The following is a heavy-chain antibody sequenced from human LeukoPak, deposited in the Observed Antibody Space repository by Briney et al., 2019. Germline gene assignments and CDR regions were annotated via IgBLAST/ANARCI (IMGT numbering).Heavy chain of an antibody. CDR2: IKQDGSEE. CDR3: ARNEPGIAVAAVDAFDI. J-gene: IGHJ3*02. D-gene: IGHD6-19*01. V-gene: IGHV3-7*01. CDR1: GFTFSSYL. Sequence: GGSLRLSCAASGFTFSSYLMSWVRQAPGKGLEWVANIKQDGSEEYYVDSVKGRFTISRDNAKNSLYLQMNSLRAEDTAVYYCARNEPGIAVAAVDAFDIWGQGTMVTVSS.